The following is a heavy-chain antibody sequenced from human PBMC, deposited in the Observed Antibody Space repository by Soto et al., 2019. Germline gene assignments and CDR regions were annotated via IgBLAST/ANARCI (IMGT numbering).Heavy chain of an antibody. CDR1: GYSVTSSDYY. CDR3: APLSVSLSGPYGIHV. CDR2: MFYSGLT. D-gene: IGHD2-15*01. J-gene: IGHJ6*02. Sequence: SETLSLTCSVSGYSVTSSDYYWAWIRQPPGKGLGWIGSMFYSGLTYYNPSLKSRVTLSVDTSKNQFSVRLNSVTAADTAVYYCAPLSVSLSGPYGIHVWGQGTTVTVSS. V-gene: IGHV4-39*01.